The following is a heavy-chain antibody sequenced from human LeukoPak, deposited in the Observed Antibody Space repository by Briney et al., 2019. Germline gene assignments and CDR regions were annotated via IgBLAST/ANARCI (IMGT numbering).Heavy chain of an antibody. V-gene: IGHV4-59*01. CDR1: GGPITEYY. CDR2: IYHTGST. Sequence: PSETLSLTCSVSGGPITEYYWGWLRQPPGKGLEWIGYIYHTGSTNYSPSLKSRVTMSVDASRNQFSLKLVSVTAADTAVYYCARDRGSTGYYYLDSWGQGILVTVSS. CDR3: ARDRGSTGYYYLDS. J-gene: IGHJ4*02. D-gene: IGHD6-19*01.